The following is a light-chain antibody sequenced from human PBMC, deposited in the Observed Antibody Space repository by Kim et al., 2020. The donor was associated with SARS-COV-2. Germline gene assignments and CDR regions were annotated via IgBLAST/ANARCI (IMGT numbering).Light chain of an antibody. Sequence: SYELTQPPSVSVSPGQTARITCSGDALPEKQTYWYQQKSGQAPLLLIYKDSERPSGIPGRFSGSSSGNTVTLTISGVQAGDDADYYCQSADGSGTYVF. J-gene: IGLJ1*01. CDR2: KDS. CDR3: QSADGSGTYV. V-gene: IGLV3-25*03. CDR1: ALPEKQ.